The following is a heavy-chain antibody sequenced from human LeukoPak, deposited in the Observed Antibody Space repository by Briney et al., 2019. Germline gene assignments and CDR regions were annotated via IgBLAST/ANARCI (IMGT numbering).Heavy chain of an antibody. CDR1: GYTFTSYA. V-gene: IGHV1-3*01. CDR2: INAGNGNT. J-gene: IGHJ4*02. Sequence: EASVKVSCKASGYTFTSYAMHWVRQAPGQRLEWMGWINAGNGNTKYSQKFQGRVTITRDTSASTAYMELSSLRSEDTAVYYCARDLRVTYYDSSGYGYWGQGTLVTVSS. D-gene: IGHD3-22*01. CDR3: ARDLRVTYYDSSGYGY.